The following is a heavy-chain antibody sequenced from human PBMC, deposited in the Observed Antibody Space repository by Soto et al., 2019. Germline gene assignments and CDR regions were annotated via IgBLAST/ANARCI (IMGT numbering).Heavy chain of an antibody. CDR1: GFTVSSNY. Sequence: GGSLRLSCAASGFTVSSNYMSWVRQAPGKGLEWVSVIYSGGSTYYADSVKGRFTISRDNSKNTLYLQMNSLRAEDTAVYYCAKDRTYYYYGMDVWGQGTTVTVSS. V-gene: IGHV3-66*01. CDR3: AKDRTYYYYGMDV. J-gene: IGHJ6*02. CDR2: IYSGGST.